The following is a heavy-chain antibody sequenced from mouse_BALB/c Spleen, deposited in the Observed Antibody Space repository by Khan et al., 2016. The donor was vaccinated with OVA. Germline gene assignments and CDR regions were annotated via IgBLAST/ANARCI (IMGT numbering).Heavy chain of an antibody. CDR3: LREGADHRSYGWFAY. J-gene: IGHJ3*01. V-gene: IGHV1-4*01. Sequence: QVHVKQSRAELARPGASVKMSCKASGYTFTSYTIHWVRQRPGQAPEWIGQINTSNDYTNYNQNFKDKATLIVDKSSTNAYMQLSSLTSEDSAVFYCLREGADHRSYGWFAYWGQGTLVTVSA. D-gene: IGHD1-1*01. CDR1: GYTFTSYT. CDR2: INTSNDYT.